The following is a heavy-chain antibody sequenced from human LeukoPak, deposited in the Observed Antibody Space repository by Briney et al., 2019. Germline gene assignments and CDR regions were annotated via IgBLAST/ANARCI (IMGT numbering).Heavy chain of an antibody. Sequence: PGGSLRLSCAASGFTVSSNYMSWVRQAAGKGLEWVSVIYSGGSTYYADSVKGRFTISRDNSENTLYLQMNSLRAEDTAVYYCTTSPHDHGPRADYWGQGTLVTVSS. D-gene: IGHD1-14*01. V-gene: IGHV3-66*02. CDR2: IYSGGST. J-gene: IGHJ4*02. CDR1: GFTVSSNY. CDR3: TTSPHDHGPRADY.